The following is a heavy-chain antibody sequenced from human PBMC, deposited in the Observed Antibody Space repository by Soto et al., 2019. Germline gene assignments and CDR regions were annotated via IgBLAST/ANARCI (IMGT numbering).Heavy chain of an antibody. J-gene: IGHJ4*02. Sequence: EVQLLQSGGGLVQPGGSLRLSWAASGFTFSTYGMSWVRLAPGKGLEWVSSIGGSGGSTYYADSVKGRFTISRDNSKNTLFVQMNSLRAEDTAVYYCVKREIAAAGSRFFDYWGQGSLVTVAS. CDR3: VKREIAAAGSRFFDY. D-gene: IGHD6-13*01. CDR2: IGGSGGST. V-gene: IGHV3-23*01. CDR1: GFTFSTYG.